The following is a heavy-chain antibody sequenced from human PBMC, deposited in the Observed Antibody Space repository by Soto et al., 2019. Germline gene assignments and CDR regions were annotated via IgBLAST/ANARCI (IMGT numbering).Heavy chain of an antibody. J-gene: IGHJ4*02. CDR3: PKGGYDILNGYRYYFDY. D-gene: IGHD3-9*01. V-gene: IGHV3-53*01. CDR2: VYGAGST. CDR1: GFTVRSNY. Sequence: GGSLRLSCAASGFTVRSNYMSWVRQAPGKGLEWVSVVYGAGSTYYADSVKGRFTISRDNSKNTLYLQMNSLRATHPAVYYCPKGGYDILNGYRYYFDYWGQ.